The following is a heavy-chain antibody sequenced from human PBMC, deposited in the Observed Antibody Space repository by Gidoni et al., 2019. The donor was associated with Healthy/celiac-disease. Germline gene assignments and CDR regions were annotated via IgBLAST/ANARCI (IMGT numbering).Heavy chain of an antibody. CDR1: GFPFSIYA. J-gene: IGHJ5*02. CDR2: ISYDGSNK. V-gene: IGHV3-30-3*01. CDR3: ARDNSWQVSPGRTNWFDP. D-gene: IGHD1-20*01. Sequence: VQLVASGGGVVQPGRSLRLSWPASGFPFSIYALHWVRQAPGKGLEWVAVISYDGSNKYYADSVKGRFTISRDNSKNTLYLQMNSLRAEDTAVYYCARDNSWQVSPGRTNWFDPWGQGTLVTVSS.